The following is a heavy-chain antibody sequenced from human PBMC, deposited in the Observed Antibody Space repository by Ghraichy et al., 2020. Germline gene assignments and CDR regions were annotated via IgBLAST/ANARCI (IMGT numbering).Heavy chain of an antibody. J-gene: IGHJ4*02. CDR3: ACTDPNFDY. V-gene: IGHV4-4*07. Sequence: SETLSLTCTVSGGSISDYNWSWIRQPAGKGLEWIGRIYTRGSTIYSPSLKSRLTMSLDTSKNQLSLKLSSVTAADTALYYCACTDPNFDYWGRGILVTVSS. CDR2: IYTRGST. CDR1: GGSISDYN.